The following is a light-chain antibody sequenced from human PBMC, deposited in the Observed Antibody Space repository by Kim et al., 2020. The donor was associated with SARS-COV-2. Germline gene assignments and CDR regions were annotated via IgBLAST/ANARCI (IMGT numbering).Light chain of an antibody. CDR2: GKN. CDR3: NSLDSHSNVG. V-gene: IGLV3-19*01. J-gene: IGLJ2*01. Sequence: SSELTQDPAVSVALGQTVRITCQGDSLRSYYATWYQQKPGQAPILVIYGKNNRPSGIPDRFSVSRSGNTASLTITVTQVGVDADYYCNSLDSHSNVGFGG. CDR1: SLRSYY.